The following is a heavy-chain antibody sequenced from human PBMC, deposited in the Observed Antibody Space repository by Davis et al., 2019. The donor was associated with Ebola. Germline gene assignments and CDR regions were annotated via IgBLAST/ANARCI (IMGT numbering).Heavy chain of an antibody. D-gene: IGHD1-7*01. CDR3: ARDRDVSGTGSYYFDY. Sequence: AASVKVSCKASGYTFTSYYMHWVRQAPGQGFEWMGIINPSGGSTSYAQKFQGRVTMTRDTSTSTVYMELSSLRSEDTAVYYCARDRDVSGTGSYYFDYWGQGTLVTVSS. J-gene: IGHJ4*02. V-gene: IGHV1-46*01. CDR2: INPSGGST. CDR1: GYTFTSYY.